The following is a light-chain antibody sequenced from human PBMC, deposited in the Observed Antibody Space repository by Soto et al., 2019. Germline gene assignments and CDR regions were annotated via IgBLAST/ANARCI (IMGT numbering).Light chain of an antibody. CDR3: SSYTSSSTLV. V-gene: IGLV2-14*01. Sequence: QSVLTQPASVSGSPGQSITISCTGTSSDVGGYNYVSWSQQHPGKAPKLMIYDVSNRPSGVSNRFSGSKSGNTASLTISGLQAEDEADYYCSSYTSSSTLVFGGGTKLTV. CDR2: DVS. J-gene: IGLJ2*01. CDR1: SSDVGGYNY.